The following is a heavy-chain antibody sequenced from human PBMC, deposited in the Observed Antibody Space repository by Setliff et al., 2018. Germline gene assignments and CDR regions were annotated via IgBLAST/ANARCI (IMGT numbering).Heavy chain of an antibody. CDR1: GVSFSDYY. Sequence: SETLSLTCTVYGVSFSDYYWGWVRQSPGKGLDWIGEINHSGTTNYDPSLEGRISISVDTSKRQFSLKLTSVTAADMAVYYCARLSWNGLRYYGLDVGGQVTTVTGSS. CDR2: INHSGTT. D-gene: IGHD3-3*01. J-gene: IGHJ6*02. V-gene: IGHV4-34*01. CDR3: ARLSWNGLRYYGLDV.